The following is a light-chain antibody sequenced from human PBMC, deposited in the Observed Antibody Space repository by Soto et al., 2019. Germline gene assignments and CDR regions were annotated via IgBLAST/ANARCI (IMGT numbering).Light chain of an antibody. Sequence: EIVMTQPPATLSVSPGERVTLSCRASQSITNNLAWYQQKPGQAPRLLIYGASTRATGIPARLSGSGSGTEFTLTVTVLQSEDFAVDYCQHYSNWLPITFGQGTRLEIK. V-gene: IGKV3D-15*01. CDR2: GAS. J-gene: IGKJ5*01. CDR1: QSITNN. CDR3: QHYSNWLPIT.